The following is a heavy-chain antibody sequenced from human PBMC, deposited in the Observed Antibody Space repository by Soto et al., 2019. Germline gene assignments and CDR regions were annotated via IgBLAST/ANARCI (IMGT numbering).Heavy chain of an antibody. J-gene: IGHJ5*02. CDR2: ISSSSTYI. Sequence: GGSLRLSCAASGFTFLSYSMSWVRQAPGKGLEWVSSISSSSTYIYYADSVKGRSTISRDNARKSLYLQMNSLRAEDTAVYYCAREWNNWFDPWGQGTLVTVSS. CDR1: GFTFLSYS. CDR3: AREWNNWFDP. D-gene: IGHD5-12*01. V-gene: IGHV3-21*01.